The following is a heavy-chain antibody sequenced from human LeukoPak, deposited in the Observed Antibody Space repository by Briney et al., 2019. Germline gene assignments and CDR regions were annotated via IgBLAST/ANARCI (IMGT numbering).Heavy chain of an antibody. D-gene: IGHD4-17*01. CDR1: GGSISSGDYY. V-gene: IGHV4-30-4*01. CDR3: ARRDVTTGWYFDL. Sequence: SQTLSLTCTVSGGSISSGDYYWSWIRQPPGKGLEWIRYIYYSGSTYYNPSLKSRVTISVDTSKNQFSLKLSSVTAADTAVYYCARRDVTTGWYFDLWGRGTLVTVSS. CDR2: IYYSGST. J-gene: IGHJ2*01.